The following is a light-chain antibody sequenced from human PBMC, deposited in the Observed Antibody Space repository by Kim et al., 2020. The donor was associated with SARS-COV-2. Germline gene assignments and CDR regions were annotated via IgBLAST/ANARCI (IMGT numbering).Light chain of an antibody. V-gene: IGLV3-21*04. CDR3: QVWDSSSDHPV. CDR1: NIGSKS. CDR2: YDS. Sequence: APGKTDTITCGGNNIGSKSVHWYQQKPGQAPVLVIYYDSDRPSGIPERFSGSNSGNTATLTISRVEAGDEADYYCQVWDSSSDHPVFGGGTQLTVL. J-gene: IGLJ3*02.